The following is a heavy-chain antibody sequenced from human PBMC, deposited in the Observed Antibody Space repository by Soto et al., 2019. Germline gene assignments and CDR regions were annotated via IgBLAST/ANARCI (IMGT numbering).Heavy chain of an antibody. D-gene: IGHD3-22*01. V-gene: IGHV3-48*01. CDR1: GFTFSSYS. CDR3: ARATFLYYDSSGYYWPPGY. Sequence: GGSLRLSCAASGFTFSSYSFNWVRQAPGKGLEWLSYIGSSSTSTGYADSVKGRFTISRDNAKNSLYLQMNSLRAEDTALYYCARATFLYYDSSGYYWPPGYWGQGTLVTVSS. J-gene: IGHJ4*02. CDR2: IGSSSTST.